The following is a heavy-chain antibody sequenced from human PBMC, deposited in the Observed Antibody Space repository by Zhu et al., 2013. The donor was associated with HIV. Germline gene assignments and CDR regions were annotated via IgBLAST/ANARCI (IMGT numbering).Heavy chain of an antibody. CDR3: ARYGLGSSSAGYGMDV. V-gene: IGHV1-2*02. CDR1: GYTFTGYY. CDR2: VNPNSGGT. Sequence: QVQLVQSGAEVKKPGASVKVSCKASGYTFTGYYMHWVRQAPGQGLEWMGWVNPNSGGTNYAQKFQGRVTMTRDTSISTAYMELSRLRSDDTAVYYCARYGLGSSSAGYGMDVWGQGTTVTVSS. D-gene: IGHD6-6*01. J-gene: IGHJ6*02.